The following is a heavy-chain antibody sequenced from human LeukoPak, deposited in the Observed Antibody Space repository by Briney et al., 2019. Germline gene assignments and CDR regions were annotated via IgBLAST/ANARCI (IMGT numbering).Heavy chain of an antibody. CDR1: GGSISSYY. V-gene: IGHV4-59*01. Sequence: SETLSLTCTVSGGSISSYYWSWIRQPPGKGLEWIGYIYYSGSTNYNPSLKSRVTISVDTSKKQFSLKLSSVTAADTVVYYCARVEARHGNGMDVWGQGTTVTVSS. CDR3: ARVEARHGNGMDV. J-gene: IGHJ6*02. CDR2: IYYSGST. D-gene: IGHD6-6*01.